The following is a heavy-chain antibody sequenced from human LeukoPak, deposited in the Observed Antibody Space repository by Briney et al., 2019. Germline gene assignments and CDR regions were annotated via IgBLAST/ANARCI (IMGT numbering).Heavy chain of an antibody. J-gene: IGHJ5*02. CDR3: ARVGGRGIYYDSSGYENWFDP. CDR2: IYTSGNT. D-gene: IGHD3-22*01. CDR1: GDSISSGTYY. Sequence: SETLSLTCTVSGDSISSGTYYWNWIRQPAGKRLEWIGRIYTSGNTYYNPSLKSRVTISVDTSKNQFSLKLSSVTAADTAVYYCARVGGRGIYYDSSGYENWFDPWGQGTLVTVSS. V-gene: IGHV4-61*02.